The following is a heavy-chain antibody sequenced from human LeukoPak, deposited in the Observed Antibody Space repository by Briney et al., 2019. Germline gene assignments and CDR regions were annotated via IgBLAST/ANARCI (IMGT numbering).Heavy chain of an antibody. CDR3: TTDDRYWGSGIN. CDR2: IKSKTDGGAT. Sequence: GGSLRLSCAASGFTFSNAWMSWVRQAPGKGLEWVGRIKSKTDGGATEYVAAVKDRFTISRDDSKSALYLQMNSLKTEDTALYFCTTDDRYWGSGINWGQGTLVTVSS. V-gene: IGHV3-15*01. J-gene: IGHJ4*02. D-gene: IGHD2-15*01. CDR1: GFTFSNAW.